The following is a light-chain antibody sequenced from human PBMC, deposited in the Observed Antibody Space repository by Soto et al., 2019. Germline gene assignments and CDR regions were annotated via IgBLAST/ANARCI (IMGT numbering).Light chain of an antibody. CDR1: RSVNTN. CDR3: QQYNSWPWT. Sequence: EMVMTQSPATLSVSPGDRATLSCRASRSVNTNLAWYQQTPGQAPRLLIYGASSRATGLPPRFSGSGSGTEFTLTISSLQSEDFAVYYGQQYNSWPWTFGQGTKVDMK. CDR2: GAS. J-gene: IGKJ1*01. V-gene: IGKV3-15*01.